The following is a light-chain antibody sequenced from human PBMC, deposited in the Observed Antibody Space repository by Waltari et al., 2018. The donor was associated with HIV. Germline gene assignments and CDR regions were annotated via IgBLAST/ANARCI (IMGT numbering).Light chain of an antibody. CDR1: DSNVRNNF. V-gene: IGLV1-47*01. CDR3: ATWDDSLKTGL. J-gene: IGLJ2*01. Sequence: QSVVTQPPSASETPGQRVTISCAGGDSNVRNNFVYWYKQLPGTAPKLLIYGHNQRPSGVPDRVVGSKSGTSASLDIGGLRSEDEADYYCATWDDSLKTGLFGGGTKVTLL. CDR2: GHN.